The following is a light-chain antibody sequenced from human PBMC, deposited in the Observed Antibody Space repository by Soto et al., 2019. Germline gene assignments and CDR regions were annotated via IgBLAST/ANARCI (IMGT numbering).Light chain of an antibody. CDR1: QSISRS. CDR2: SAS. Sequence: MTQSPATLSVSPGERVTLSCRASQSISRSLAWYQQKPGKAPSLLIYSASTLQSGVSSKFSGSGSGTDFTLTITDMQPDDFATYYCQQYYRYPWTFGQGTKVEI. J-gene: IGKJ1*01. CDR3: QQYYRYPWT. V-gene: IGKV1-5*01.